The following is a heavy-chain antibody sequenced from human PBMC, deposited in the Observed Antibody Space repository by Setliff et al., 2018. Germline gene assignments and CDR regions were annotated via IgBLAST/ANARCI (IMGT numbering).Heavy chain of an antibody. D-gene: IGHD2-15*01. V-gene: IGHV1-69*05. CDR1: GYTFSTYA. J-gene: IGHJ5*02. CDR2: IIPMFGTP. Sequence: ASVKVSCKASGYTFSTYAISWVRQAPGQGLEWMGGIIPMFGTPAYTQKFQDRVTITTDESTSTAYMELNSLTSEDTAVYYCARSPAVLGIVYLDPWGQGTLVTVSS. CDR3: ARSPAVLGIVYLDP.